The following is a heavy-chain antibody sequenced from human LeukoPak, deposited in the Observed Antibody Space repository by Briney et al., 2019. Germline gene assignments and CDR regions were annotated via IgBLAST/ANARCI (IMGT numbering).Heavy chain of an antibody. V-gene: IGHV3-30*18. D-gene: IGHD2-21*02. CDR1: GFTFSSYG. J-gene: IGHJ4*02. CDR3: AKEGPGLVVVTALDY. Sequence: GGSLRLSCAASGFTFSSYGMHWVRKAPGKGLEWVAVISYDGSNKYYADSVKGRFTISRDNSKNTLYLQMNILRAEDTAVYYCAKEGPGLVVVTALDYWGQGTLVTVSS. CDR2: ISYDGSNK.